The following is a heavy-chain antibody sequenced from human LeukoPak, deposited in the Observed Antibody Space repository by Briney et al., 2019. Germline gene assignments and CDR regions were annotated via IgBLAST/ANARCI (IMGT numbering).Heavy chain of an antibody. CDR3: ARDPNGDYIGTFDM. Sequence: PGGCLRLSCAASEFTFSSYGMSWVRQAPGKGLEWVSSISGSGGSTQYADSVQGRFAISRDNSKNTLYLQMNSLRAEDTAVYFRARDPNGDYIGTFDMWGRGTMVSVSS. CDR2: ISGSGGST. J-gene: IGHJ3*02. D-gene: IGHD4-17*01. V-gene: IGHV3-23*01. CDR1: EFTFSSYG.